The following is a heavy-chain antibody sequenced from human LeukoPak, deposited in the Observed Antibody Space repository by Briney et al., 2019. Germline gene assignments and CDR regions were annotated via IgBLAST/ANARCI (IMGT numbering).Heavy chain of an antibody. Sequence: GGSLRLSCAASGFTFSSYSMNWVRQAPGKGLEWVPSISSSSSYIYYADSVKGRFTISRDNARNSPYLQMNSLRAEDTAVYYCARGGPYCSSTSCYYLGPIDYWGQGTLVTVSS. V-gene: IGHV3-21*01. J-gene: IGHJ4*02. CDR3: ARGGPYCSSTSCYYLGPIDY. D-gene: IGHD2-2*01. CDR1: GFTFSSYS. CDR2: ISSSSSYI.